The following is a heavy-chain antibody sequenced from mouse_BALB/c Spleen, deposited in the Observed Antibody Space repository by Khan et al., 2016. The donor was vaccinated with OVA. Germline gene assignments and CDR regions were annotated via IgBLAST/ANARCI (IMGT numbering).Heavy chain of an antibody. J-gene: IGHJ4*01. CDR3: AREKYDGRSCYAMDY. D-gene: IGHD1-1*01. V-gene: IGHV1S41*01. CDR2: IGPGSSNA. Sequence: DLVKPGASVKLSCKASGYTFTSYWINWIKQRPGQGLEWIGRIGPGSSNAYYNDMFKDKATLTVDTSSNTAHIQLSSLSSEDSTVYFCAREKYDGRSCYAMDYWGQGTSVTVSA. CDR1: GYTFTSYW.